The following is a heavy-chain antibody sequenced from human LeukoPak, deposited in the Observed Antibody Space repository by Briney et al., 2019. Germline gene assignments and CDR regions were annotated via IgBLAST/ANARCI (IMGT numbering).Heavy chain of an antibody. Sequence: SETLSLTCTVSGGSISSYYWSWIRQPPGKGLEWIGYIYYSGSTNYNPSLKSRVTISVDTSKNQFSLKLSSMTAADTAVYYCARGGRFSYQLLNYYYYYYMDVWGKGTTVTVSS. CDR3: ARGGRFSYQLLNYYYYYYMDV. J-gene: IGHJ6*03. D-gene: IGHD2-2*01. CDR2: IYYSGST. V-gene: IGHV4-59*08. CDR1: GGSISSYY.